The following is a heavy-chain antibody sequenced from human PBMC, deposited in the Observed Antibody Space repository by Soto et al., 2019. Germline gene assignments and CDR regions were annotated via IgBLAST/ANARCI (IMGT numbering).Heavy chain of an antibody. CDR2: ISGSGGST. V-gene: IGHV3-23*01. CDR3: AKGIVATALYYFDY. Sequence: EVQLLESGGGLVQPGGSLRLSCAASGFTFSSYAMSWVRQAPGKGLEWVSAISGSGGSTYYADSVKGRFTISRDNSKNMLYRHMNSLRAEDTAVYYCAKGIVATALYYFDYWGQGTLVTVSS. D-gene: IGHD5-12*01. CDR1: GFTFSSYA. J-gene: IGHJ4*02.